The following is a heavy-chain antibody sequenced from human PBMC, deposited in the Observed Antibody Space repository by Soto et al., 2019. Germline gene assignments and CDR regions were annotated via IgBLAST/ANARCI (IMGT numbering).Heavy chain of an antibody. Sequence: EVQLLESGGGLVQPGGSLRLSCVASGISFTTYAMTWVRLAPGKGLEWVSGIGSSGGTIYYADSVKGRFNISRDISKNTVYLQMNSLRAEDTAVYYCAKMSTSSWYIDYFDFWGPGTLVTVSS. V-gene: IGHV3-23*01. D-gene: IGHD6-13*01. CDR2: IGSSGGTI. J-gene: IGHJ4*02. CDR1: GISFTTYA. CDR3: AKMSTSSWYIDYFDF.